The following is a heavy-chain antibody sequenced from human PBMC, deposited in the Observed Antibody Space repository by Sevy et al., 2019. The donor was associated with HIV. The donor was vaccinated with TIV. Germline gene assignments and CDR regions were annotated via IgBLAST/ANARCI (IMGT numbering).Heavy chain of an antibody. Sequence: GESLKITCAASGFPVSSNYMSWVRQAPGKGLEWVSVIYSDGSTYHTDSVKGRFTTSRDNSKNTLYLQMNSLRVEDTALYYCARGKSGYGYGLDYWGQGTLVTVSS. CDR1: GFPVSSNY. V-gene: IGHV3-66*01. CDR3: ARGKSGYGYGLDY. D-gene: IGHD5-18*01. J-gene: IGHJ4*02. CDR2: IYSDGST.